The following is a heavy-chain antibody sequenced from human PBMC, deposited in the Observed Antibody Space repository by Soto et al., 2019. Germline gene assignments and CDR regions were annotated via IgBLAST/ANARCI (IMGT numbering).Heavy chain of an antibody. CDR3: ARSALAVAGSIWFDP. J-gene: IGHJ5*02. Sequence: SETLSLTCTVSGGSISSGGYYWSWIRQHPGKGLEWIGYIYYSGSTYYNPSLKSRVTISVDTSKNQFSLKLSSVTAADTAVYYCARSALAVAGSIWFDPWGQGTLVTVSS. CDR2: IYYSGST. CDR1: GGSISSGGYY. D-gene: IGHD6-19*01. V-gene: IGHV4-31*03.